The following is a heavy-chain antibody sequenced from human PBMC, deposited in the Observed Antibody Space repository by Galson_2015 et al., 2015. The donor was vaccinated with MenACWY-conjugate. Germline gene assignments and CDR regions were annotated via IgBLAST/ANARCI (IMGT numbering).Heavy chain of an antibody. CDR3: ARGGDCYGDCLSDAFDI. CDR2: VNPGNGDT. D-gene: IGHD2-21*02. V-gene: IGHV1-3*01. J-gene: IGHJ3*02. Sequence: SVKGSCKASGYTVRNYAIHWVRQAPGQRLECMGWVNPGNGDTKYSQELQDIGTISKDTSVSTAYMDLSSLSSEDTAVYYCARGGDCYGDCLSDAFDIWGQGTMVTVSS. CDR1: GYTVRNYA.